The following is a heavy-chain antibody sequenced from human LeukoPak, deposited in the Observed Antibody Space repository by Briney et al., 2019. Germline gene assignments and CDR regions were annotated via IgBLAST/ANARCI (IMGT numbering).Heavy chain of an antibody. CDR3: ARSITIFGDGMDV. Sequence: ASVKVSCKASGYTFTGYYMLWVRQAPGQGLEWMGWINPNSGGTNYAQKFQGRVTMTRDTSISTAYMELSRLRSDDTAVYYCARSITIFGDGMDVWGQGTTVTVSS. CDR2: INPNSGGT. V-gene: IGHV1-2*02. CDR1: GYTFTGYY. D-gene: IGHD3-3*01. J-gene: IGHJ6*02.